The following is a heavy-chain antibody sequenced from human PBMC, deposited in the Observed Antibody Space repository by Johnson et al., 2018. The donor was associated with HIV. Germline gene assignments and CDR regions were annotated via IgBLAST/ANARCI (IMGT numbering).Heavy chain of an antibody. J-gene: IGHJ3*02. Sequence: QVQLVESGGGVVRPGGSLRLSCAASGFTFDDFGMGWVRQAPGKGLEWVAVISYDGSNKYYADSVKGRFTISRDNSKNTLYLQMNSLRAEDTAVYYCARRMVQGVIITSGAFDMWGQGTMVTVSS. V-gene: IGHV3-30*03. CDR3: ARRMVQGVIITSGAFDM. CDR1: GFTFDDFG. D-gene: IGHD3-10*01. CDR2: ISYDGSNK.